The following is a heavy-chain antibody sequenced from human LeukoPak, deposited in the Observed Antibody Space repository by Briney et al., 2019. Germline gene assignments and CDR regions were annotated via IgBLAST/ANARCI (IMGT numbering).Heavy chain of an antibody. CDR3: AREAEGSYYYYGMDV. V-gene: IGHV4-59*01. CDR1: GGSISSYY. CDR2: IYYSGST. J-gene: IGHJ6*02. Sequence: PSETLSLTCTVSGGSISSYYWSWIRQSPGKGLEWIGYIYYSGSTNYNPSLKSRVTISVDTSKNQFSLKLSSVTAADTAVYYCAREAEGSYYYYGMDVWGQGTTVTVSS.